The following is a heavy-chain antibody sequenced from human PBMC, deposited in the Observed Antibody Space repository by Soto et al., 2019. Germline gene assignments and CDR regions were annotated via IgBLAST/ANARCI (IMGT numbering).Heavy chain of an antibody. CDR1: GYTFTSYA. CDR2: INAGNGNT. D-gene: IGHD2-8*01. V-gene: IGHV1-3*01. J-gene: IGHJ4*02. Sequence: GASVKVSCKASGYTFTSYAMHWVRQAPGQRLEWMGWINAGNGNTKYAQKVQGRVTMTTDTSTSTAYMELRSLRSDDTAVYYCARDGRNGGYFDYWGQGTVVTVSS. CDR3: ARDGRNGGYFDY.